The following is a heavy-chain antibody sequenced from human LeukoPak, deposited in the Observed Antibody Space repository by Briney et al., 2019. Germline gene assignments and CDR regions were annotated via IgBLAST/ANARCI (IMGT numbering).Heavy chain of an antibody. J-gene: IGHJ1*01. V-gene: IGHV1-3*01. CDR2: INAGNGNT. Sequence: ASVKVSCKASGYTFTGYYMHWVRQAPGQSLEWMGWINAGNGNTKYSQKFQGRVTITRDTSASTAYMELSSLRSEDTAVYYCASVYSSSWYSSAEYFQHWGQGTLVTVSS. D-gene: IGHD6-13*01. CDR1: GYTFTGYY. CDR3: ASVYSSSWYSSAEYFQH.